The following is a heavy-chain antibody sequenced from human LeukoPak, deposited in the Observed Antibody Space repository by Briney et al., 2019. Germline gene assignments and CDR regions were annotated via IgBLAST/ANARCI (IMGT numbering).Heavy chain of an antibody. CDR1: GFIFSSYP. D-gene: IGHD6-13*01. CDR3: ARDDTTTWSFDY. CDR2: ISSSGSYI. V-gene: IGHV3-21*01. Sequence: PGGSLRLSCAASGFIFSSYPMNWVRQAPGKGLEWVASISSSGSYIYYADAVKGRFTISRDNAKKSLFLQMNSLRPDDTAVYYCARDDTTTWSFDYWGQGTLVTVSS. J-gene: IGHJ4*02.